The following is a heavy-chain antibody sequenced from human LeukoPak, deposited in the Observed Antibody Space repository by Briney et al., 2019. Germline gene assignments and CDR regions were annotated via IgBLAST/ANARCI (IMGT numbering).Heavy chain of an antibody. CDR2: IIPIFGTA. J-gene: IGHJ6*02. V-gene: IGHV1-69*13. Sequence: SVKVSCKASGGTSSSYAISWVRQAPGQGLEWMGGIIPIFGTANYAQKFQGRVTITADESTSTAYMELSSLRSEDTAVYYCARVGYGSFRYYYYGMDVWGQGTTVTVSS. CDR1: GGTSSSYA. D-gene: IGHD3-10*01. CDR3: ARVGYGSFRYYYYGMDV.